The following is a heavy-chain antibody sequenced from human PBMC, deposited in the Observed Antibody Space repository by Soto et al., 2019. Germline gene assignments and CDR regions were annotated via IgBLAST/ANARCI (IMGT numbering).Heavy chain of an antibody. J-gene: IGHJ4*02. Sequence: QVHLVQSGAEVKKPGSPVKVSCKASGGSFSNYIFAWVRQAPGQGLEWMGGTIPMFATAQYAQKLQGRVTITADESTSTVYMDLTSLTSDDTAVYYCARGLFGQQWLVGFDTWGQGTLVTVSS. CDR1: GGSFSNYI. CDR3: ARGLFGQQWLVGFDT. V-gene: IGHV1-69*01. CDR2: TIPMFATA. D-gene: IGHD6-19*01.